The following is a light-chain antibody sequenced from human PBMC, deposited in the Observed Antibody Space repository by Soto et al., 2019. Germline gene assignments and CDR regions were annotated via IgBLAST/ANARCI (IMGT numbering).Light chain of an antibody. Sequence: DIQMTQSPSSVSAAVGDRVTITCRASQSISSWLAWYQQKPGKAPKLLIYDASSLESGVPSRFSGSGSGTEFTLTISSLKPDDFATYYCQQYQSYSRTFGQGTKVDIK. CDR1: QSISSW. J-gene: IGKJ1*01. V-gene: IGKV1-5*01. CDR2: DAS. CDR3: QQYQSYSRT.